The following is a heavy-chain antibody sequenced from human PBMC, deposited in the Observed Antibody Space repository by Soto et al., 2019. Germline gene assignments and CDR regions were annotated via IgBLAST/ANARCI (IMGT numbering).Heavy chain of an antibody. CDR2: IFNSGTT. V-gene: IGHV4-31*02. CDR1: GASTVSHYH. CDR3: ALALGPTTGLDY. D-gene: IGHD1-26*01. Sequence: QVQLQESGPGLVKPSQTLSLTCSVSGASTVSHYHWTWIRQPPGKGLEWMGYIFNSGTTSYNPSLTSRLFISMDTSGNHFSLELRSVTAADTAVYYCALALGPTTGLDYWGQGTLVTVSS. J-gene: IGHJ4*02.